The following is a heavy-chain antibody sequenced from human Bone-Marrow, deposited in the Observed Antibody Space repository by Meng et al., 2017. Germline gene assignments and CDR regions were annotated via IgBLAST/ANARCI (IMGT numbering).Heavy chain of an antibody. CDR1: GFTFSSYA. CDR3: ARDRSWYYYDSSGYYYDY. J-gene: IGHJ4*02. Sequence: GGSLRLSCAASGFTFSSYAMHWVRQAPGKGLEWVAVISYDGSNKYYADSVKGRFTISRDNSKNTLYLQMNSLRAEDTAVYYCARDRSWYYYDSSGYYYDYWGQGTLVTVSS. D-gene: IGHD3-22*01. V-gene: IGHV3-30*01. CDR2: ISYDGSNK.